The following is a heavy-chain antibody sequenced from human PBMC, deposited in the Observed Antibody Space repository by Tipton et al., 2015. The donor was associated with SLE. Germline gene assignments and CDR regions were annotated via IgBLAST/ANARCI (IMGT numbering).Heavy chain of an antibody. CDR2: LTSGGDT. CDR1: EFTFSSHS. CDR3: ARQYLPGSGPSFDS. V-gene: IGHV3-23*01. Sequence: GSLRLSCVASEFTFSSHSMYWLRQTPGKGLEWVSTLTSGGDTVYGESVRGRFTVSGDIPKNTVYLQMNSLRLEDTAVYYCARQYLPGSGPSFDSWGQGTLVTVSS. J-gene: IGHJ4*02. D-gene: IGHD2/OR15-2a*01.